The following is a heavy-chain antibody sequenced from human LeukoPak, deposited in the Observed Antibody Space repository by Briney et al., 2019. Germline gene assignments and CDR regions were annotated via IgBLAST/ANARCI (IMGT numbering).Heavy chain of an antibody. D-gene: IGHD1-26*01. J-gene: IGHJ4*02. CDR2: ISPTGDIT. Sequence: ASVKVSCKASGFTFTARWMHWVRQAPGQGLEWVGVISPTGDITVYAQEFQGRVTMTRDTSTSTLYMELSSLRSEDTAVYYCATGRWELLLYFDYWGQGTLVTVSS. V-gene: IGHV1-46*01. CDR1: GFTFTARW. CDR3: ATGRWELLLYFDY.